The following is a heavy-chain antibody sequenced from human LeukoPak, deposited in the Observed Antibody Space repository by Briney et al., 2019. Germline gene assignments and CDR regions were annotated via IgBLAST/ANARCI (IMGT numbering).Heavy chain of an antibody. CDR2: ISNNGGYT. J-gene: IGHJ4*02. V-gene: IGHV3-23*01. CDR3: AKNKVGAKYYFDY. D-gene: IGHD1-26*01. CDR1: GFTFSSSA. Sequence: PGGSLRLSCAASGFTFSSSAMSWVRQAPGKGLEWVSAISNNGGYTYYADSVQGRFTISRDNSKSTLCLQMNSLRAEDTAVYYCAKNKVGAKYYFDYWGQGTLVTVSS.